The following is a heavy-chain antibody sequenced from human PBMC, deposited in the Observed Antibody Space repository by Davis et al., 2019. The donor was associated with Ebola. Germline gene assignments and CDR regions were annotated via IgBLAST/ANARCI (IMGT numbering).Heavy chain of an antibody. J-gene: IGHJ4*02. V-gene: IGHV3-21*01. D-gene: IGHD1-14*01. CDR2: ISSSSSYI. Sequence: GESLKISCAASGFTFSSYSMNWVRQAPGKGLEWVSSISSSSSYIYYADSVRGRFTISRDNSKNTLYLQMNSLRAEGTAVYYCASRTVPDYWGQGTLVTVSS. CDR3: ASRTVPDY. CDR1: GFTFSSYS.